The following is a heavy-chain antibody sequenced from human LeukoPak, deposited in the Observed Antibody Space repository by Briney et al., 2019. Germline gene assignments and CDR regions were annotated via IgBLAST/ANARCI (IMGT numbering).Heavy chain of an antibody. CDR3: AKSHDYYYYYMDV. CDR1: GFTFDDYA. Sequence: GGSPRLSCAASGFTFDDYAMHWVRQAPGKGLEWVSGISWNSGSIGYADSVKGRFTISRDNAKNSLYLQMNSLRAEDTALYYCAKSHDYYYYYMDVWGKGTTVTVSS. CDR2: ISWNSGSI. V-gene: IGHV3-9*01. J-gene: IGHJ6*03.